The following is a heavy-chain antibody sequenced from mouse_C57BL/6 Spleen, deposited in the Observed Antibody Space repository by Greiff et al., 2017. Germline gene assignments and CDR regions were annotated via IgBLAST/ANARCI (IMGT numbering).Heavy chain of an antibody. CDR2: ISYDGSN. D-gene: IGHD4-1*01. V-gene: IGHV3-6*01. Sequence: ESGPGLVKPSQSLSLTCSVTGYSITSGYYWNWIRQFPGNKLEWMGYISYDGSNNYNPSLKNRISITRDTSKNQFFLKLNSVTTEDTATYYCARVNWVYAMDYWGQGTSVTVSS. J-gene: IGHJ4*01. CDR3: ARVNWVYAMDY. CDR1: GYSITSGYY.